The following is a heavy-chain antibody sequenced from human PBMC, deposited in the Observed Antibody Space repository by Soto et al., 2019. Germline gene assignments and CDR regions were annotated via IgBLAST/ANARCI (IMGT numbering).Heavy chain of an antibody. Sequence: SETLSLTCAVSDYSISSRYYWGWIRQPPGKGLEWIGNIYHSGSTYYNPSLKSRVSISVDTSKNQFSLKLNSVTAADTAVYYCAGSRVAGRYGMDVWGQGTTVTVSS. J-gene: IGHJ6*02. CDR3: AGSRVAGRYGMDV. CDR1: DYSISSRYY. CDR2: IYHSGST. D-gene: IGHD6-19*01. V-gene: IGHV4-38-2*01.